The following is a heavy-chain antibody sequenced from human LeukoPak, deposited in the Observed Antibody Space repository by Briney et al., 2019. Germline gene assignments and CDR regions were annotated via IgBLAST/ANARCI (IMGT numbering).Heavy chain of an antibody. V-gene: IGHV3-30*04. Sequence: GGSLRLSCAASGFTFSSYAMHWVRQAPGKGLEWVAVISYDGSNKYYADSVKGRFTISRDNSKNTLYLQMNSLRAEDTAVYYCANKGGNYYDSSGSPSPTDAFDIWGQGTMVTVSS. CDR3: ANKGGNYYDSSGSPSPTDAFDI. CDR2: ISYDGSNK. J-gene: IGHJ3*02. D-gene: IGHD3-22*01. CDR1: GFTFSSYA.